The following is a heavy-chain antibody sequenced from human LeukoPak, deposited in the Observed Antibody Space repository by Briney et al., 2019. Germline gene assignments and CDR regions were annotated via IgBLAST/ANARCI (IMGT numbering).Heavy chain of an antibody. J-gene: IGHJ4*02. Sequence: GGSLRLSCAASGFTFSTYAMSWVRQAPGKGLEWLSDISDSGGSTYYADSVKGRFSISRDNSKNTLYLQMNSVRADDAAVYYCAKERRSYTTGLFDSWGQGTLVTV. CDR1: GFTFSTYA. D-gene: IGHD1-26*01. CDR3: AKERRSYTTGLFDS. V-gene: IGHV3-23*01. CDR2: ISDSGGST.